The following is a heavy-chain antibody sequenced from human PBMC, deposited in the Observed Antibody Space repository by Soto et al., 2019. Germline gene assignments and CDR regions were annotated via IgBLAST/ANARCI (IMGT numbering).Heavy chain of an antibody. V-gene: IGHV3-30*03. Sequence: QVHLAESGGGVVQPGRSLRLSCAGSGFTFNNYAIHWVRQAPGKGLEWVAVMSSDGTSIYYADSVKGRFTISRDNSKSTLYLEMTSLKREDTAVYYCARDQGLWRGELGPPPAFDYWGQGTLVTVSS. CDR2: MSSDGTSI. CDR3: ARDQGLWRGELGPPPAFDY. J-gene: IGHJ4*02. D-gene: IGHD3-10*01. CDR1: GFTFNNYA.